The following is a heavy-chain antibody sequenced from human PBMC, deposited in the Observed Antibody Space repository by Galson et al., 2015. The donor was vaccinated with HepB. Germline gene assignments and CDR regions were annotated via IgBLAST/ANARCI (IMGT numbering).Heavy chain of an antibody. CDR3: AAQWELLG. CDR1: GFTFSSYN. Sequence: SLRLYCAASGFTFSSYNMNWVRQAPGKGLEWVSSISSSSSYIYYADSVKRRFTISRDNAKNSLYLQMNSLRAEDTAVYYCAAQWELLGWGQGTLVTVSS. V-gene: IGHV3-21*01. J-gene: IGHJ4*02. D-gene: IGHD1-26*01. CDR2: ISSSSSYI.